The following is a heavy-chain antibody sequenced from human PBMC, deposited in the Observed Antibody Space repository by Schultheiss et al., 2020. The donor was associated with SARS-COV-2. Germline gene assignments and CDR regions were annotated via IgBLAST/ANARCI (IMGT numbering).Heavy chain of an antibody. Sequence: ASVKVSCKASGYTFTSYGISWVRQAPGQRLEWMGWSNAGNGNTKYSQEFQGRVTMTTDTSTSTAYMELSSLRSEDTAVYYCARDRVLGYDFPVDVWGQGTTVTVSS. CDR2: SNAGNGNT. J-gene: IGHJ6*02. V-gene: IGHV1-18*01. CDR3: ARDRVLGYDFPVDV. CDR1: GYTFTSYG. D-gene: IGHD3-3*01.